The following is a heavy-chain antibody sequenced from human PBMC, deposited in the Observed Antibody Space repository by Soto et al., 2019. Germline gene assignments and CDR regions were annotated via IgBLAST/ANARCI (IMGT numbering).Heavy chain of an antibody. CDR3: ARAGSIAARLFDY. Sequence: GGSLRLSCAASGFTFSDYYMSWIRQAPGKGLEWVSYISSSGSTIYYADSLRGRFTISRDNAKNSLYLQMNSLRAEDTAVYYCARAGSIAARLFDYWGQGTLVTVSS. J-gene: IGHJ4*02. CDR1: GFTFSDYY. CDR2: ISSSGSTI. V-gene: IGHV3-11*01. D-gene: IGHD6-6*01.